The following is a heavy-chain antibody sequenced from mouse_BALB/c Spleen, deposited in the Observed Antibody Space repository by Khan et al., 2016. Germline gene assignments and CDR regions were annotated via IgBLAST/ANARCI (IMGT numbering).Heavy chain of an antibody. CDR2: IGPANGNT. V-gene: IGHV14-3*02. Sequence: VQLQQSGAELVKPGASVKLSCTASGFNFKDTYMHWVKQRPEQGLEWIGKIGPANGNTKYDPKFQGKSTITADTSSNTPYLQLSSLTSEDTAVYYCARSTDYWCEGTTLTASS. CDR1: GFNFKDTY. CDR3: ARSTDY. J-gene: IGHJ2*01.